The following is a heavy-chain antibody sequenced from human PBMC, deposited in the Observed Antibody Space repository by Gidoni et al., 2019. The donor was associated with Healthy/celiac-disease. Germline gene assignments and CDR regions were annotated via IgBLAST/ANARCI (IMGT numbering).Heavy chain of an antibody. D-gene: IGHD1-26*01. J-gene: IGHJ4*02. CDR2: ISYDGSNK. CDR3: AKDHSGSYLDY. V-gene: IGHV3-30*18. CDR1: GFTFSSYG. Sequence: QVQLVESGGGVVQPGRSLRLSCAASGFTFSSYGMHWVRQAPGKGLEWVAVISYDGSNKYYADSVKGRFIISRDNSKNTLYLQMNSLRAEDTAVYYCAKDHSGSYLDYWGQGTLVTVSS.